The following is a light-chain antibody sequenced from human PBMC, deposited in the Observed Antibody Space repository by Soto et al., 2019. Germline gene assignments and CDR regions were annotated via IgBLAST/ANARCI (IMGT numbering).Light chain of an antibody. J-gene: IGLJ2*01. Sequence: QSVLTQPASVSGSPGQSITISCNGTSSDVGGYNYVSWYQQHPGKAPKLLICDVTNRPSGVSNRFSGSKSGNTASLTISGLQTEDEADYYCSSFASSIPLVFGGGTKLTVL. CDR2: DVT. CDR1: SSDVGGYNY. CDR3: SSFASSIPLV. V-gene: IGLV2-14*03.